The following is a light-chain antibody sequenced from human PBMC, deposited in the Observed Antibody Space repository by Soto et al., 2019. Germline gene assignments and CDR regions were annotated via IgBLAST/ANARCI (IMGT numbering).Light chain of an antibody. J-gene: IGLJ2*01. CDR3: TSWTTSTTMI. CDR1: SSDIGAYNF. CDR2: GVN. V-gene: IGLV2-14*03. Sequence: QSVLTQPASVSGSPGQSITISCTGTSSDIGAYNFVSWYQQHPGKAPKLMLYGVNIRPSGVSNRFSGSKSGNTASLTISGLQAEDEADYYCTSWTTSTTMIFGGGTK.